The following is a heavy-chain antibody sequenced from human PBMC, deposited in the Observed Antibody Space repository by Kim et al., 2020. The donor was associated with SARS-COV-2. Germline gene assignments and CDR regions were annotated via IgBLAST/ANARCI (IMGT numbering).Heavy chain of an antibody. Sequence: GESLKISCKGSGYSFTSYWISWVRQMPGKGLEWMGRIDPSDSYTNYSPSFQGHVTISADKSISTAYLQWSSLKATDTAMYYCARHPFHPGPGRGEWGYWGQGTLVTVSS. J-gene: IGHJ4*02. D-gene: IGHD3-10*01. CDR1: GYSFTSYW. CDR3: ARHPFHPGPGRGEWGY. CDR2: IDPSDSYT. V-gene: IGHV5-10-1*01.